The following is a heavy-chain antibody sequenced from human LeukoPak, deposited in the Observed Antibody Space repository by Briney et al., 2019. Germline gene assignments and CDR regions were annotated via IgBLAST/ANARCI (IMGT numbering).Heavy chain of an antibody. Sequence: PGGSLRLSCAASGFTFSDYGMHWVRQAPGKGLEWVAVISFDGSNKYYADSVKGRFTISRDNSKNTLYLQMNSLRAEDTAVYYCARVRGVIESGPGRYWGQGTLVTVSS. CDR2: ISFDGSNK. J-gene: IGHJ4*02. D-gene: IGHD3-10*01. V-gene: IGHV3-30*19. CDR3: ARVRGVIESGPGRY. CDR1: GFTFSDYG.